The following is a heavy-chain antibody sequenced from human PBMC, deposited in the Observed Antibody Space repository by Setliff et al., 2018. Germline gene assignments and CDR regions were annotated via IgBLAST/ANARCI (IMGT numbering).Heavy chain of an antibody. D-gene: IGHD3-22*01. CDR3: ARASHSYGSPNWFDP. CDR2: IFYNGNT. CDR1: GDFISSDGYT. Sequence: SETLSLTCNVSGDFISSDGYTWNWIRQHPEMGLEWIGYIFYNGNTFYNPSLQSRVTISVDTSKNQFSLKLTSLNAADSAVYYCARASHSYGSPNWFDPWAREPWSPS. V-gene: IGHV4-31*03. J-gene: IGHJ5*02.